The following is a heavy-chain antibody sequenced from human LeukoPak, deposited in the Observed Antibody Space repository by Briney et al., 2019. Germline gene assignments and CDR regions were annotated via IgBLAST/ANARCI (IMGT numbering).Heavy chain of an antibody. J-gene: IGHJ5*02. V-gene: IGHV4-34*01. D-gene: IGHD2-15*01. CDR2: INHSGST. CDR3: ASLVVAATPDWFDP. Sequence: PSETLSLTCAVYGGSFSGYYWSWIRQPPGKGLEWIGEINHSGSTNYNPSLKSRVTISVDTSKNQFSLKLSSVTAADTAVYYCASLVVAATPDWFDPWGQGTPVTVSS. CDR1: GGSFSGYY.